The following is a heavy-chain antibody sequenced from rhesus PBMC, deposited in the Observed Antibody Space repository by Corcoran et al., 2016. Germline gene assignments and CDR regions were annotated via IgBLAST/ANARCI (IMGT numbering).Heavy chain of an antibody. CDR1: GYSISSGYG. CDR3: ARARRGSGWYFDL. CDR2: NGGSSGST. J-gene: IGHJ2*01. D-gene: IGHD6-31*01. Sequence: QVQLQESGPGLVKPSETLSLTCAVSGYSISSGYGWSWIRQPPGKGLEWIGDNGGSSGSTNYNPSLKSRVTISTNTSKNQFSLKLSSVTAADTAVYYCARARRGSGWYFDLWGPGTPITISS. V-gene: IGHV4-127*01.